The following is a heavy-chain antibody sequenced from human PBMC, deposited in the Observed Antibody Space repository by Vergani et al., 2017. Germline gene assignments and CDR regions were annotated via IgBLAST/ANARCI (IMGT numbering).Heavy chain of an antibody. CDR1: GGSITSSSYY. CDR2: IYHSGGA. J-gene: IGHJ6*03. Sequence: QLHLQESGPGLVKPSETLSLTCTVSGGSITSSSYYWGWIRQPPGKGLEWIGNIYHSGGAYYNPSLKGRVTISVDTSKNQFSLEVTSVTAADTAVYYCAREPDYYYYYMDVWGKGTTVTVSS. V-gene: IGHV4-39*02. CDR3: AREPDYYYYYMDV.